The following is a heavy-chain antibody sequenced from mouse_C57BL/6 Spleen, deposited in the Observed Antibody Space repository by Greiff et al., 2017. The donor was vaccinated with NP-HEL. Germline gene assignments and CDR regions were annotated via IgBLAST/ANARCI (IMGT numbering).Heavy chain of an antibody. J-gene: IGHJ3*01. CDR2: ISSGSSTI. V-gene: IGHV5-17*01. Sequence: EVMLVESGGGLVKPGGSLKLSCAASGFTFSDYGMHWVRQAPETGLEWVAYISSGSSTIYYADTVKGRFTISRDNAKNTLFLQMTSLRSEDTAMYYSLLQGFAYWGQGTLVTVSA. D-gene: IGHD2-1*01. CDR1: GFTFSDYG. CDR3: LLQGFAY.